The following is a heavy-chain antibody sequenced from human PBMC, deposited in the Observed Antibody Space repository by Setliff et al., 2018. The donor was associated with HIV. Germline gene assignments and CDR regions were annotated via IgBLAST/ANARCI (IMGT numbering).Heavy chain of an antibody. Sequence: PSETLSLTCTVSSDSIRFYYWTWIRQPPGKGLEWIGNVYYTGSTYYNPSLKSRVTISVDTSKNQFSLKLSSVTAADTAVYYCARKDDSSGYYFDYWGQGTLVTVSS. CDR3: ARKDDSSGYYFDY. D-gene: IGHD3-22*01. CDR2: VYYTGST. V-gene: IGHV4-59*08. CDR1: SDSIRFYY. J-gene: IGHJ4*02.